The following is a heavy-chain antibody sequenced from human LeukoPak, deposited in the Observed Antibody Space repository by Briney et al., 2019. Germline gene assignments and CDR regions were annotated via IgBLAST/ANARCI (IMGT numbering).Heavy chain of an antibody. Sequence: SVKVSCKASGFTFTSSAMQWVRQARGQRLEWIGWIVVGNGNTNYAQKFQERVTITRDMSTSTAYMELSNLGSEDTAVYYCAAGRYSGSYGFDYWGQGTLVTVSS. J-gene: IGHJ4*02. CDR1: GFTFTSSA. CDR2: IVVGNGNT. V-gene: IGHV1-58*02. D-gene: IGHD1-26*01. CDR3: AAGRYSGSYGFDY.